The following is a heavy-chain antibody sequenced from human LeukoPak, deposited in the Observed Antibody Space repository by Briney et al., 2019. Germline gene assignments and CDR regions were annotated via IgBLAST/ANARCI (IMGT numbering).Heavy chain of an antibody. CDR1: GGSISSGGYS. Sequence: PSQTLSLTCAVSGGSISSGGYSWSWIRQPPGKGLEWIGYIYYSGSTNYNPSLKSRVTISVDTSKNQFSLKLSSVTAADTAVYYCASVDTAMVTVFDYWGQGTLVTVSS. CDR2: IYYSGST. D-gene: IGHD5-18*01. CDR3: ASVDTAMVTVFDY. V-gene: IGHV4-30-2*02. J-gene: IGHJ4*02.